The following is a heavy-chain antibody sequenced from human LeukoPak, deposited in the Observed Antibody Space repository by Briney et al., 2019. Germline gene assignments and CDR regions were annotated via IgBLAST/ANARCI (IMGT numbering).Heavy chain of an antibody. CDR2: ISGSGGST. CDR3: AKDPGDGDYWYFDL. CDR1: GFTFSSYA. Sequence: PGGSLRLSCAASGFTFSSYAMSWVRQAPGKGLEWVSAISGSGGSTYYADSVKGRFTISRDNSKNTLYLHMNSLRAEDTAVYYCAKDPGDGDYWYFDLWGRGTLVTVSS. D-gene: IGHD4-17*01. J-gene: IGHJ2*01. V-gene: IGHV3-23*01.